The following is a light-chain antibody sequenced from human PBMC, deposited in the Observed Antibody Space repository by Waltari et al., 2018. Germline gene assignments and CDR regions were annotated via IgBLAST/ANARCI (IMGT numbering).Light chain of an antibody. V-gene: IGLV2-23*02. CDR2: EVN. CDR1: YNDVETYNL. CDR3: CAYARAGTLL. Sequence: QSALTQPASVSGSPGQSITISCSGTYNDVETYNLVSWYQHSPGKAPTLLIYEVNRRPSGGSNLFSGSKSGNTASLTISGLQAEDEADYYCCAYARAGTLLFGGGTKLTVL. J-gene: IGLJ2*01.